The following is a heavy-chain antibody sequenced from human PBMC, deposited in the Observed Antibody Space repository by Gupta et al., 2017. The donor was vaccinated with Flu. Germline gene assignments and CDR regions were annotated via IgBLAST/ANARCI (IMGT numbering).Heavy chain of an antibody. CDR1: GLPFRRSG. Sequence: QVHLVESGCGVVQPGRSLMLSCAAPGLPFRRSGMHRVRQAPGKGLEWVAVISYDGRNKYYADSVKGRFTISRDNSKNTLYPQMNSLRAENTAVYYCAKDSGDSSSWSDYWGQGTLVTVSS. J-gene: IGHJ4*02. D-gene: IGHD6-13*01. CDR3: AKDSGDSSSWSDY. CDR2: ISYDGRNK. V-gene: IGHV3-30*18.